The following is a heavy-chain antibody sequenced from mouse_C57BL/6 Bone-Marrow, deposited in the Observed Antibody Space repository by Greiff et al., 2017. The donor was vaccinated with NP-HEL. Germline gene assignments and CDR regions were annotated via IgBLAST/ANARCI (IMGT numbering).Heavy chain of an antibody. CDR3: AREDYYGSSPFAY. D-gene: IGHD1-1*01. Sequence: DVKLVESEGGLVQPGSSMKLSCTASGFTFSDYYMAWVRQVPEKGLEWVANINYDGSSTYYLDSLKSRFLISRDNAKNILYLQMSSLKSEDTATYYCAREDYYGSSPFAYWGQGTLVTVSA. V-gene: IGHV5-16*01. J-gene: IGHJ3*01. CDR2: INYDGSST. CDR1: GFTFSDYY.